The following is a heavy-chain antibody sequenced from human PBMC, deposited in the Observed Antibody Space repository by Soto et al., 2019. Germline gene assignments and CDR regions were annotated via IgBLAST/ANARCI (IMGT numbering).Heavy chain of an antibody. J-gene: IGHJ4*02. CDR3: ARGRHIVGATIAGY. V-gene: IGHV1-8*01. CDR1: GYTFTSYD. D-gene: IGHD1-26*01. Sequence: QVQLVQSGAEVKKPGASVKVSCKASGYTFTSYDINWVRQSTGQGLEWMGRMTPNSGNTGYAQKFQGRITMTRNTSTSTAYMERSRLSSDDTAVYYCARGRHIVGATIAGYWGQGTLVTVSS. CDR2: MTPNSGNT.